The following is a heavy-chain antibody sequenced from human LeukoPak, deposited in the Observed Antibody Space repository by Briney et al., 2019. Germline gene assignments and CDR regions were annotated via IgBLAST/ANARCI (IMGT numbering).Heavy chain of an antibody. CDR3: ARVLARRVVIIGYFDY. D-gene: IGHD3-3*01. CDR1: GFTFSSYW. CDR2: IKQDGSEK. Sequence: SGGSLRLSCAASGFTFSSYWMSWVRRAPGKGLEWVANIKQDGSEKFYVDSVEGRFTISRDNAKNSLYLQMSSLRAEDTAVYYCARVLARRVVIIGYFDYWGPGTLVTVSS. J-gene: IGHJ4*02. V-gene: IGHV3-7*01.